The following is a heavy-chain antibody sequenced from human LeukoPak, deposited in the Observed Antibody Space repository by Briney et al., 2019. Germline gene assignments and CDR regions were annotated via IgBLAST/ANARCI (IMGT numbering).Heavy chain of an antibody. CDR1: GGSTSSSTYY. V-gene: IGHV4-39*01. J-gene: IGHJ4*02. D-gene: IGHD3-10*01. CDR2: VYCGGTT. CDR3: VGRPRGY. Sequence: PSETLSLTCTVSGGSTSSSTYYWGWVRQPPGKGLEWIGSVYCGGTTSYNPSLKSRVTISVDTSKNQFSLKLSSVTAADTAVYYCVGRPRGYWGQGTLVTVSS.